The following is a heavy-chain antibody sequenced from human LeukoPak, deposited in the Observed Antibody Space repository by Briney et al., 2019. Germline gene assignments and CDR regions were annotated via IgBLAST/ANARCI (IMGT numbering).Heavy chain of an antibody. CDR2: ISSSSSYI. CDR1: GFNFSSYS. D-gene: IGHD3-16*01. J-gene: IGHJ3*02. CDR3: ARDRFGAFDI. V-gene: IGHV3-21*01. Sequence: KTGGSLRLSWAASGFNFSSYSMNWVRQAPGKGLEWVSSISSSSSYIYYADSVKGRFTISRDNAKNSLYLQMNSLRAEDTAVYYCARDRFGAFDIWGQGTMVTVSS.